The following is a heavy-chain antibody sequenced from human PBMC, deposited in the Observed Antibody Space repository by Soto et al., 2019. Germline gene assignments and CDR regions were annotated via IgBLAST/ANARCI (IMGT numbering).Heavy chain of an antibody. CDR1: GGTFSSYT. V-gene: IGHV1-69*02. CDR3: ARGGYSYGYFDY. Sequence: QVQLVQSGAEGKKPGSSVKVSCKASGGTFSSYTISWVRQAPGQGLEWMGRIIPILGIANYAQKFQGRVTITADKSTSTAYMELSSLRSEDTAVYYCARGGYSYGYFDYWGQGTLVTVSS. J-gene: IGHJ4*02. D-gene: IGHD5-18*01. CDR2: IIPILGIA.